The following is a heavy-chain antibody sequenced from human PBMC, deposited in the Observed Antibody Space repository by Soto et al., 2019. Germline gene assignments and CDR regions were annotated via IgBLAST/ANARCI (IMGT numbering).Heavy chain of an antibody. D-gene: IGHD2-15*01. CDR3: AKDIGVVVAATPTVAFDI. Sequence: GGSLRLSCAASGFTFDDYAMHWVRPAPGKGLEWVSGISWNSGSIGYADSVKGRFTISRDNAKNSLYLQMNSLRAEDTALYYCAKDIGVVVAATPTVAFDIWGQGTMVTVSS. CDR1: GFTFDDYA. J-gene: IGHJ3*02. V-gene: IGHV3-9*01. CDR2: ISWNSGSI.